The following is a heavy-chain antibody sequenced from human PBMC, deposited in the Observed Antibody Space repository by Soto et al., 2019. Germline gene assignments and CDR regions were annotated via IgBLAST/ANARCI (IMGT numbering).Heavy chain of an antibody. CDR3: ARGVAARYFDL. Sequence: GGSLRLSCAASGFTFSSYWMSWVRQAPGKGLEWVTNIKQDGSEKYYVDSVKGRFTISRDNAKNSLYLQMNSLRAEDTAVYYCARGVAARYFDLWGRGTLVTVSS. V-gene: IGHV3-7*01. CDR2: IKQDGSEK. J-gene: IGHJ2*01. CDR1: GFTFSSYW. D-gene: IGHD2-15*01.